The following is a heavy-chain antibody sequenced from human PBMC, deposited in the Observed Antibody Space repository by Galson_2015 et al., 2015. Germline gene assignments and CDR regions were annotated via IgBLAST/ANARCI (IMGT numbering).Heavy chain of an antibody. V-gene: IGHV3-11*01. J-gene: IGHJ4*02. Sequence: SLRLSCAASGFTFSDYYMNWMRQAPGKGLEWLSYISSSGNTLYYADSVKGRFTISRDNAKNSLYLQMDSLRAEDTAVHYCGRRNGSRGYPYFDYWGQGTLVTVSS. CDR3: GRRNGSRGYPYFDY. CDR2: ISSSGNTL. CDR1: GFTFSDYY. D-gene: IGHD5-12*01.